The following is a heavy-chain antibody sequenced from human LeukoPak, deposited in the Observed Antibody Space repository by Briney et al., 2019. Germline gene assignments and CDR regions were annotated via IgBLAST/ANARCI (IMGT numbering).Heavy chain of an antibody. V-gene: IGHV4-59*01. CDR2: IYYTGTT. CDR3: ARGACSYDF. Sequence: PSETLSLTCNVSGDSISSYYWSWIRQPPGKGLEWIGYIYYTGTTSYNPSLKSRVTISVDTSKNQFSLKLSSVTAADRAVYYCARGACSYDFWGQGTLVTVSS. D-gene: IGHD2-21*01. J-gene: IGHJ4*02. CDR1: GDSISSYY.